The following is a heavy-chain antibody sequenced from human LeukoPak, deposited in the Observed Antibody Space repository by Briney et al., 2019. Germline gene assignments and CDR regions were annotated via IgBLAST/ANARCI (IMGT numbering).Heavy chain of an antibody. V-gene: IGHV3-23*01. J-gene: IGHJ4*02. CDR3: ANLYSNYGFDY. Sequence: GGSLRLSCAASGSTFSSYAMGWVRQAPGKGLEWVSAISGSGGSTYYADSVKGRFTISRDNSKNTLYLQMNSLRAEDTAVYYCANLYSNYGFDYWGQGTLVTVSS. CDR1: GSTFSSYA. D-gene: IGHD4-11*01. CDR2: ISGSGGST.